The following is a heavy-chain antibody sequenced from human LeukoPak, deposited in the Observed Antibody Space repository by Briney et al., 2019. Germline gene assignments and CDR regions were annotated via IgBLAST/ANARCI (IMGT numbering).Heavy chain of an antibody. J-gene: IGHJ4*02. CDR3: ARLGSSSWYYLDY. CDR1: GGSISSYY. D-gene: IGHD6-13*01. Sequence: SETLSLTCTVSGGSISSYYWSWIRQPPGKGLEWIGYIYYSGSTNYNPSLKSRVTISVDTSKNQFSLKLSSVTAADTAVYYCARLGSSSWYYLDYWGQGTLVTVSS. CDR2: IYYSGST. V-gene: IGHV4-59*01.